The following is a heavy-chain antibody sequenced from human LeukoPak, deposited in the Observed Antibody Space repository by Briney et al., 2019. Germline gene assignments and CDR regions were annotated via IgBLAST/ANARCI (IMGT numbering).Heavy chain of an antibody. J-gene: IGHJ4*02. V-gene: IGHV4-4*07. D-gene: IGHD1-26*01. Sequence: SETLSLTCTVSGGSISGYYWSWIRQPAGKGLEWIGRVYTSGTTHDNPSLKSRVTMSVDTSKNQVSLKVSSVTAADTAVYYCARQDSKVGAYTGPYYFDYWGQGTLVTVSS. CDR3: ARQDSKVGAYTGPYYFDY. CDR2: VYTSGTT. CDR1: GGSISGYY.